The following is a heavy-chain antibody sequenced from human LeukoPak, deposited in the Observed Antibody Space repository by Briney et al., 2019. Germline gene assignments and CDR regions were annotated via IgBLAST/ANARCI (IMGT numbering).Heavy chain of an antibody. CDR3: AGGEWERYCFYI. D-gene: IGHD1-26*01. J-gene: IGHJ3*02. CDR1: GGSISSSSYY. V-gene: IGHV4-39*07. Sequence: SETLSLTCTVSGGSISSSSYYWGWIRQPPGKGLEWIGSIYYSGSTYYNPSLKSRVTISVDTSKNQFSLKLSSVTAAATAVYYCAGGEWERYCFYIWGQGTIVTASS. CDR2: IYYSGST.